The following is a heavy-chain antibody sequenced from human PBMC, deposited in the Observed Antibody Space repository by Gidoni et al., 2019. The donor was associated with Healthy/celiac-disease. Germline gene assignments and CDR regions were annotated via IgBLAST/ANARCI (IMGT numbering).Heavy chain of an antibody. CDR3: ARDSYYDSSGAANGD. CDR1: SSYA. Sequence: SSYAMHWVRQAPGKGLEWVAVISYDGSNKYYADSVKGRFTISRDNSKNTLYLQMNSLRAEDTAVYYCARDSYYDSSGAANGDWGQGTLVTVSS. V-gene: IGHV3-30-3*01. D-gene: IGHD3-22*01. J-gene: IGHJ4*02. CDR2: ISYDGSNK.